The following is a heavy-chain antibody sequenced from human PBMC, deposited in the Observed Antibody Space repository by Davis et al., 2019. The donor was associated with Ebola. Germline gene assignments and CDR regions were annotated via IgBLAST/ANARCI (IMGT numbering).Heavy chain of an antibody. V-gene: IGHV3-30*03. CDR1: GFTFRNYA. Sequence: GESLKISCAVSGFTFRNYAMHWVRQAPGKGLEWVAVISYDGSNKYYADSVKGRFTISRDNSKNTLFLQMNSLRPVDTAVYYCVRFVYRADDSFDVWGQGTMVTVSS. D-gene: IGHD2-8*01. CDR2: ISYDGSNK. J-gene: IGHJ3*01. CDR3: VRFVYRADDSFDV.